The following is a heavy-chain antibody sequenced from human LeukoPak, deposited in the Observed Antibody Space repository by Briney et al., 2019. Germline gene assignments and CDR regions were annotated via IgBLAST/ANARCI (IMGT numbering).Heavy chain of an antibody. CDR2: ISSNGGST. J-gene: IGHJ4*02. Sequence: GGSLRLSCAASGFTFSSYAMHWVRQAPGKGLEYVSAISSNGGSTYYANSVKGRFTISRDNSKNTLYLQMSSLRAEDMAVYYCARASNLYYFDYWGQGTLVTVSS. V-gene: IGHV3-64*01. CDR1: GFTFSSYA. CDR3: ARASNLYYFDY.